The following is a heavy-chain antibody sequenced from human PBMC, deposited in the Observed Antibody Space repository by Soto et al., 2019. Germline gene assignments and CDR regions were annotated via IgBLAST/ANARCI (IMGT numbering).Heavy chain of an antibody. V-gene: IGHV4-34*01. Sequence: SETRSHTWAVYDGAYSGHFCSRIRPPPGKGLAWICEINHSGSINFNVSLKSRVTISVDTSKNQFSLKVNSLTAADTAVYYCARGISMIVEAQRDAPDKYYFDSWGQGTVVTVSS. D-gene: IGHD3-22*01. CDR1: DGAYSGHF. CDR3: ARGISMIVEAQRDAPDKYYFDS. J-gene: IGHJ4*02. CDR2: INHSGSI.